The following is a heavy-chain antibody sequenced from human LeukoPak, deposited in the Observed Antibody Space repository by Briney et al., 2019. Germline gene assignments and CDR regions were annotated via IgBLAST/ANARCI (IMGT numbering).Heavy chain of an antibody. Sequence: PGGSLRLSSAASGFTFSSYWMHWVRQAPGKGLVWVSHINGDVSTTSYADSVKGRFTISRDNAKNTVYLQMNSLRAEDTAVYYCAKGGSSSPRSTFDYWGQGTLLTVSS. CDR1: GFTFSSYW. CDR2: INGDVSTT. V-gene: IGHV3-74*01. CDR3: AKGGSSSPRSTFDY. J-gene: IGHJ4*02. D-gene: IGHD6-13*01.